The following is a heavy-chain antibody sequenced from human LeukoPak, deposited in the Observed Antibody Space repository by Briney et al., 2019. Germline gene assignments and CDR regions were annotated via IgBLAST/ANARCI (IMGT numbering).Heavy chain of an antibody. J-gene: IGHJ4*02. D-gene: IGHD5-12*01. CDR2: ISSSGSTI. CDR1: AFSFSNYN. CDR3: AQDRAWIEFYF. V-gene: IGHV3-48*01. Sequence: PGGSLRLSCAASAFSFSNYNMNWVRQAPGKGLEWVSYISSSGSTIYYADSVRGRFTISRDNSKNTMYLQMNSLRAEDTAVYYCAQDRAWIEFYFWGQGTLVTVSS.